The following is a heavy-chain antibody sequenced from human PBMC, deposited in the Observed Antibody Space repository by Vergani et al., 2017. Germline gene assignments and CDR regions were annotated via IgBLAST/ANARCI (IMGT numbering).Heavy chain of an antibody. J-gene: IGHJ4*02. V-gene: IGHV3-30*02. CDR2: IQYDGSDI. D-gene: IGHD3-10*01. CDR3: ANEGSANRIRGWLDH. CDR1: GFSVSNSG. Sequence: QVQLVESGGGVVQPGGSLRLSCVASGFSVSNSGMHWVRQTPGKGLELVAFIQYDGSDIFYADFVEGRFTISRDNSKNSLYLQMRSLRFDDTAVYYCANEGSANRIRGWLDHWGQGALVTVSS.